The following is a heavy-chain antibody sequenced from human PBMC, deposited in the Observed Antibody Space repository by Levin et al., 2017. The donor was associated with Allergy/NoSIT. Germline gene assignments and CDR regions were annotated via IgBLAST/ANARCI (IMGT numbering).Heavy chain of an antibody. V-gene: IGHV5-10-1*01. CDR1: GYSFTSYW. Sequence: GESLKISCKGSGYSFTSYWISWVRQMPGKGLEWMGRIDPSDSYTNYSPSFQGHVTISADKSISTAYLQWSSLKASDTAMYYCARIMVVNYYDSSGHDAFDIWGQGTMVTVSS. D-gene: IGHD3-22*01. J-gene: IGHJ3*02. CDR2: IDPSDSYT. CDR3: ARIMVVNYYDSSGHDAFDI.